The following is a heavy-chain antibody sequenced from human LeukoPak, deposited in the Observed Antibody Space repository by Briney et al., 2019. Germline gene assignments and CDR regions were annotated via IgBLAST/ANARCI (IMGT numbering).Heavy chain of an antibody. V-gene: IGHV4-4*07. CDR1: GGSFSGYY. D-gene: IGHD2-2*01. CDR2: IYTSGST. CDR3: ARDCSSTSCTGIYGMDV. Sequence: SETLSLTCAVYGGSFSGYYWSWIRQPPGKGLEWIGRIYTSGSTNYNPSLKSRVTMSVDTSKNQFSLKLSSVTAADTAVYYCARDCSSTSCTGIYGMDVWGQGTTVTVSS. J-gene: IGHJ6*02.